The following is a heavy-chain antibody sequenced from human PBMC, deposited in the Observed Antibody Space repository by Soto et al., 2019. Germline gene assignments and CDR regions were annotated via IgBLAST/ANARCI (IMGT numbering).Heavy chain of an antibody. D-gene: IGHD2-2*01. V-gene: IGHV1-2*04. J-gene: IGHJ6*03. CDR3: ARASSSSAGDYYYMDV. CDR2: INPNSGGT. Sequence: ASVKVSCKASVYTFTGYYMHWVRQAPGQGLEWMGWINPNSGGTNYAQKFQGWVTMTRDTSISTAYMELSRLRSDDTAVYYCARASSSSAGDYYYMDVWGKGTTVTVSS. CDR1: VYTFTGYY.